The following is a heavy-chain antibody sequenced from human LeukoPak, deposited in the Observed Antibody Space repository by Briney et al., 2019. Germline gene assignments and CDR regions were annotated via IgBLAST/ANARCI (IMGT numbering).Heavy chain of an antibody. CDR1: GYTFTDYD. D-gene: IGHD6-19*01. CDR2: MNPNSGNT. CDR3: ARNVAGTGDFDY. Sequence: ASVKVSCKASGYTFTDYDINWVRQATGHGLEWMGWMNPNSGNTGYAQKFQGRVTITRYTSISTAYMELSSLRSEDTAVYYCARNVAGTGDFDYWGQGTLVTVSS. V-gene: IGHV1-8*03. J-gene: IGHJ4*02.